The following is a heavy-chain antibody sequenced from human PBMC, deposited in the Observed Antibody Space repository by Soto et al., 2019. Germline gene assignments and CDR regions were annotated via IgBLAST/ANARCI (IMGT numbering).Heavy chain of an antibody. CDR1: GFTFSSYG. CDR3: ARDDSDTAMVTTAHYYYGMDV. CDR2: IWYDGSNK. D-gene: IGHD5-18*01. Sequence: LRLSCAASGFTFSSYGMHWVRQAPGKGLEWVAVIWYDGSNKYYADSVKGRFTISRDNSKNTLYLQMNSLRAEDTAVYYCARDDSDTAMVTTAHYYYGMDVWGQGTTVTVSS. V-gene: IGHV3-33*01. J-gene: IGHJ6*02.